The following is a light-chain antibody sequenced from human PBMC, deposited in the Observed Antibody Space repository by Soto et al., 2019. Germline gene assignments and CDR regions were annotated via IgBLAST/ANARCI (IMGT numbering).Light chain of an antibody. J-gene: IGLJ1*01. V-gene: IGLV2-14*03. Sequence: SVLAQAASGSGSPGQSITISCTGTSSDVGRYNYVSWYQHHPGKAPKLIFYDVSNRPSGVSERFSVSKSGYTASLTISGLQAEDEADYYCNSYTTSSTYVFGTGTKVTVL. CDR1: SSDVGRYNY. CDR3: NSYTTSSTYV. CDR2: DVS.